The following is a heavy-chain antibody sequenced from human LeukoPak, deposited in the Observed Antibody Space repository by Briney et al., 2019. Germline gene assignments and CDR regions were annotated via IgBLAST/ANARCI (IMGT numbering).Heavy chain of an antibody. Sequence: ASVKVSCKASGYTFTSYAMHWVRQAPGQRLEGVGWINVCNGDTKYSQKFQGRVTIIRDRYESTAYMQLRSLRSEDTAVYYCARGRTYSSNRGHYYGRDVWGKGPTVTVS. CDR3: ARGRTYSSNRGHYYGRDV. J-gene: IGHJ6*04. CDR1: GYTFTSYA. V-gene: IGHV1-3*01. D-gene: IGHD6-19*01. CDR2: INVCNGDT.